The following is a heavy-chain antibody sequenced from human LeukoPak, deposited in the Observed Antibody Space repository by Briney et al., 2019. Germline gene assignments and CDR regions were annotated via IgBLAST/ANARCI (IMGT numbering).Heavy chain of an antibody. V-gene: IGHV4-39*01. CDR3: ATWRTANDY. CDR2: IYYSGSP. J-gene: IGHJ4*02. D-gene: IGHD3-3*01. Sequence: SETLSLTCTVSGGSISNNNYYWAWIRQPPGKGLECIVSIYYSGSPYYNPSLKSRVTISVDTSKNQFSLRLSSVTAADTAVYYCATWRTANDYGGQGTLVTVS. CDR1: GGSISNNNYY.